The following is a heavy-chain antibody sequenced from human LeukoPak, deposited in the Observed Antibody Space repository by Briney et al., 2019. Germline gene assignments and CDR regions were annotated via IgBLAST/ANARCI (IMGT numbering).Heavy chain of an antibody. D-gene: IGHD3-9*01. Sequence: PSASVSCRTSGYAFTGYSINWVRQAPGQGLEWMGWISGYNDKTVYAQKFQGRVTMTTDTYTSTAYMELRSLRSADTAVYYCARGDILPGRPSFFDYWGQGTLVTVSS. CDR2: ISGYNDKT. CDR1: GYAFTGYS. CDR3: ARGDILPGRPSFFDY. V-gene: IGHV1-18*01. J-gene: IGHJ4*02.